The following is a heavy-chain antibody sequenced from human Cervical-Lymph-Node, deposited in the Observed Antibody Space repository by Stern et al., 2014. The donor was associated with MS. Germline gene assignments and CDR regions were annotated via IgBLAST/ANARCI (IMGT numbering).Heavy chain of an antibody. D-gene: IGHD2-15*01. CDR2: ISGSGGST. J-gene: IGHJ4*02. V-gene: IGHV3-23*04. CDR3: AMPKDIVVVVAATLDY. Sequence: EVQLVQSGGGLVQPGGSLRLSCAASGFTFSSYAMSWVRQAPGKGLGWVSAISGSGGSTYYADSVKGRFTISRDNSKNTLYLQMNSLRAEDTAVYYCAMPKDIVVVVAATLDYWGQGTLVTVSS. CDR1: GFTFSSYA.